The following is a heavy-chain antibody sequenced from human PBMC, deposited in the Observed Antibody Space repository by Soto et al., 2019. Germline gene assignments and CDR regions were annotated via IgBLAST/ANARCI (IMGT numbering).Heavy chain of an antibody. D-gene: IGHD4-17*01. J-gene: IGHJ4*02. V-gene: IGHV4-34*01. CDR2: INHSGST. CDR1: GGSFSGYY. Sequence: SETLSLTCAVDGGSFSGYYWSWIRQPPGKGLEWIGEINHSGSTNYNPSLKSRVTISVDTSKNQFSLKLTSVTAADTAVYYCARRNYGGNRGIDYWGQGTLVTVSS. CDR3: ARRNYGGNRGIDY.